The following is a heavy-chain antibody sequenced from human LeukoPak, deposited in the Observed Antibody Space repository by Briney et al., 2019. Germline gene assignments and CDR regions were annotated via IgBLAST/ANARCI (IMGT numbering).Heavy chain of an antibody. CDR3: ARDPYGAAAGTAIDNYGMDV. V-gene: IGHV4-34*01. J-gene: IGHJ6*02. CDR1: GGSFSRYS. D-gene: IGHD6-13*01. Sequence: SETLSLACAVYGGSFSRYSWSWVRQPPGKGLEWIGESNHSGSSRYSPSLKSRVTMSLDTSKNQFSLRLSSVTAADTAVYYCARDPYGAAAGTAIDNYGMDVWGQGTTVTVSS. CDR2: SNHSGSS.